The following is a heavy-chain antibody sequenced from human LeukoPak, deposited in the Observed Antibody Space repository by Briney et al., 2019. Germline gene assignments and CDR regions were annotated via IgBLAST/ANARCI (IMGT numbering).Heavy chain of an antibody. CDR2: ISYDERNE. J-gene: IGHJ4*02. D-gene: IGHD6-19*01. CDR3: GRENNSGWYDY. CDR1: GFTFSRYN. Sequence: GRSLRLSCAASGFTFSRYNIHWVRQVPGKGLEWVAVISYDERNEFYVDSVKGRFTISRDTSKNTLYLQMNSLRAEDTAVYYCGRENNSGWYDYWGQGTLVTVPS. V-gene: IGHV3-30*04.